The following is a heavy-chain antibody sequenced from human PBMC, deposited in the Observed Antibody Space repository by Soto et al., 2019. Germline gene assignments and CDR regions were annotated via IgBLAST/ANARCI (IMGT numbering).Heavy chain of an antibody. CDR1: GFTFNSLS. V-gene: IGHV3-30*04. D-gene: IGHD2-21*02. J-gene: IGHJ4*02. CDR3: AREPYGDSQYFDY. Sequence: GGFLRLSCTGSGFTFNSLSLHWVRQGPYKGLEWVAVVSFDGKVTYYADSVKGRFTVSRDNSKNTIYLQANSLRAEDTAVYYCAREPYGDSQYFDYWGQGTPVTVSS. CDR2: VSFDGKVT.